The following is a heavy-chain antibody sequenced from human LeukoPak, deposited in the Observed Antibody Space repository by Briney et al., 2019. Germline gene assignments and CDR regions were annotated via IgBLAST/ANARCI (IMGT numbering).Heavy chain of an antibody. CDR1: GFTFSSYA. V-gene: IGHV3-23*01. J-gene: IGHJ4*02. CDR3: AASGWYAPFDY. D-gene: IGHD6-19*01. Sequence: GGSLRLSCAASGFTFSSYAMSWVRQAPGKGLEWVSAISGSGGSTYYADSVKGRFTISRDNSKNTLYLQMNGLRAEDTAVYYCAASGWYAPFDYWGQGTLVTVSS. CDR2: ISGSGGST.